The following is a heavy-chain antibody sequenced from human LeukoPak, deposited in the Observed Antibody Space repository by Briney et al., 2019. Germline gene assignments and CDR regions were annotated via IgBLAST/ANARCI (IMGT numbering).Heavy chain of an antibody. V-gene: IGHV4-59*01. CDR3: ARVGSEYYDSGSLGGYYFDY. CDR1: AGSISSYY. D-gene: IGHD3-10*01. Sequence: SETLSLTCTVSAGSISSYYGSWIRQPPGKGLEWIGYIYYSGSTNYNPSLRSRVTISVDTSKNQFSLKLSSVTAADTAVYYCARVGSEYYDSGSLGGYYFDYWGQGTLVTVSS. CDR2: IYYSGST. J-gene: IGHJ4*02.